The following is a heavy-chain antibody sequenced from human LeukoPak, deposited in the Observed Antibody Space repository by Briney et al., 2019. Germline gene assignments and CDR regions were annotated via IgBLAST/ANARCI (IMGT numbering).Heavy chain of an antibody. CDR2: VHNSGNS. Sequence: PSETLSLTCTVSGGSISGYYWTWMRQPPGKGLEWIGNVHNSGNSNYNPSLKSRVTISLDTSKDQFSLKLSSVTAEDTAVYYCARPYNTVWRGGLANWGPGTVVTVSS. CDR1: GGSISGYY. V-gene: IGHV4-4*09. D-gene: IGHD1-14*01. J-gene: IGHJ4*02. CDR3: ARPYNTVWRGGLAN.